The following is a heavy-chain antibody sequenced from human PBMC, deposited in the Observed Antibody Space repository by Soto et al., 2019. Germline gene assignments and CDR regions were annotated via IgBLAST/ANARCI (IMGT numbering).Heavy chain of an antibody. J-gene: IGHJ6*02. CDR1: GDTFKNCV. V-gene: IGHV1-69*01. D-gene: IGHD1-7*01. CDR3: AAELSCGKLSVV. Sequence: QVQVVQSGVEVRRPGSSVKVSCKASGDTFKNCVISWVRQAPGQGLAWMGGIIPLFGTTDFAQRIQSRLTITTDESTTTAYMELSRLRFEDTATYHCAAELSCGKLSVVWGQGTTVIVSS. CDR2: IIPLFGTT.